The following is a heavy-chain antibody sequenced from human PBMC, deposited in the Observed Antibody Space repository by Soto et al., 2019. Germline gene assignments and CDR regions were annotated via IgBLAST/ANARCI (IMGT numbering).Heavy chain of an antibody. V-gene: IGHV1-2*04. Sequence: ASVKVSCKTSGYSFTDYHIHWVRQAPGQGLEWLGRINPKSGGTSTAQKFQGWVTMTTDTSISTASMELTRLTSDDTAIYYCARGDSTDCSNGVCSFFYNHDMDVWGQGTTVTV. CDR2: INPKSGGT. CDR3: ARGDSTDCSNGVCSFFYNHDMDV. J-gene: IGHJ6*02. CDR1: GYSFTDYH. D-gene: IGHD2-8*01.